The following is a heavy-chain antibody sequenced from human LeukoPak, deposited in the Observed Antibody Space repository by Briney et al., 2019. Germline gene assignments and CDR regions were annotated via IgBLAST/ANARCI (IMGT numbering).Heavy chain of an antibody. V-gene: IGHV3-48*04. CDR2: ISSSSSTI. D-gene: IGHD6-19*01. Sequence: PGGSLRLSCAASGFTFSSYSMNWVRQAPGKGLEWVSYISSSSSTIYYADSVKGRFTISRDNAKNSLYLQMNSLRAEDTAVYYCARAHPVIAVAGSYYYGMDVWGQGTTVTVSS. CDR3: ARAHPVIAVAGSYYYGMDV. J-gene: IGHJ6*02. CDR1: GFTFSSYS.